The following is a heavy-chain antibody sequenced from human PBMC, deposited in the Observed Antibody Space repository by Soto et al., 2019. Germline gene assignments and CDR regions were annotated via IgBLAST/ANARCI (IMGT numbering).Heavy chain of an antibody. CDR2: ISGSGGST. Sequence: PGGSLRLSCAASGCTFSSYAMSWVRQAPGKGLEWVSAISGSGGSTYYADSVKGRFTISRDNSKNTLYLQMNSLRAEDTAVYYCARVEYYYGSGSYPHYFDYWGQGTLVTVSS. J-gene: IGHJ4*02. D-gene: IGHD3-10*01. V-gene: IGHV3-23*01. CDR3: ARVEYYYGSGSYPHYFDY. CDR1: GCTFSSYA.